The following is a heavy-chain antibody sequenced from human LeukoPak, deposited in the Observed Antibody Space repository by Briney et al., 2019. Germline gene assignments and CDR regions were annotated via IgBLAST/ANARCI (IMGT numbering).Heavy chain of an antibody. CDR3: ASSYFGGY. CDR2: IRYDGRSK. J-gene: IGHJ4*02. CDR1: GFTFSSYG. Sequence: GGSLRLSCAASGFTFSSYGMHWVRQAPGKGLDWVAFIRYDGRSKYYADSVKGRFTISRDNSKNTLYLQMNSLRAEDTAVYYCASSYFGGYWGQGTLVTVSS. V-gene: IGHV3-30*02. D-gene: IGHD3-16*01.